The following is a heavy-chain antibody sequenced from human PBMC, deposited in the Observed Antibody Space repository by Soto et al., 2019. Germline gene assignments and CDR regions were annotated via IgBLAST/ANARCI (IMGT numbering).Heavy chain of an antibody. Sequence: GGSLSLSCTASGFHFGSYAMSWVRQAAGEGLEWVSAISGSGGSTYYADSVKGRFTISRDNSKNTLYLQMNSLRAEDTAVYYCAKLPDYDILTGYPPGNWFDPWGQGTLVTVSS. D-gene: IGHD3-9*01. CDR3: AKLPDYDILTGYPPGNWFDP. V-gene: IGHV3-23*01. J-gene: IGHJ5*02. CDR2: ISGSGGST. CDR1: GFHFGSYA.